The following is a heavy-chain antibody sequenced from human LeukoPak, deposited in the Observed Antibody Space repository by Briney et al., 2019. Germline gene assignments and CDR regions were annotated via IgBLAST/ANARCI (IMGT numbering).Heavy chain of an antibody. Sequence: ASVKVSCKASGYTFTSNDINWVRQATGQGLEWMGWMNPNSGNTGYAQKFQGRVTMTRNTSISTAYMELSSLRSEDTAVYYCARHSSSWARRFDPWGQGTLVTVSS. CDR3: ARHSSSWARRFDP. CDR1: GYTFTSND. D-gene: IGHD6-13*01. J-gene: IGHJ5*02. V-gene: IGHV1-8*01. CDR2: MNPNSGNT.